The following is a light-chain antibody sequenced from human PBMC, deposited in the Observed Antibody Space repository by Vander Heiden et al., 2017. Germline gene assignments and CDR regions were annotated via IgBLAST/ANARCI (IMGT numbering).Light chain of an antibody. CDR3: QQRST. Sequence: EIVLTQSPATLSLSPGERATLSCRASQSVSSYLAWYQQKPGQAPRLLIYDAANRATGIPARFSGSGSGTDCTLTISSLEPEDFAVYYCQQRSTFGPGTKVDIK. V-gene: IGKV3-11*01. J-gene: IGKJ3*01. CDR2: DAA. CDR1: QSVSSY.